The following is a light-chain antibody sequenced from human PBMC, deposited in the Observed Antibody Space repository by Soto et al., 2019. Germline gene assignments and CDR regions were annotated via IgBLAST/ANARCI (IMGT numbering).Light chain of an antibody. V-gene: IGLV2-11*01. CDR1: NSDVGGYNF. CDR2: DVS. Sequence: QSALSQPRSVSGSPGQSVTISCAGTNSDVGGYNFVSWYQQYPGKVPKLMIDDVSKRSSGVPDRFSGSKSGNTASLPISGLQAEDEAYYYCCSYADSFYVFGTGTKLTVL. J-gene: IGLJ1*01. CDR3: CSYADSFYV.